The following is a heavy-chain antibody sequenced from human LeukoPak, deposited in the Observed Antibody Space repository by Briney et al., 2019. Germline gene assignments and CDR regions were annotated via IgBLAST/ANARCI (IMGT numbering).Heavy chain of an antibody. CDR2: INHSGST. Sequence: SETLSLTCAVYGGSFSGYYWSWIRQPPGKGLEWIGEINHSGSTNYNPSLKSRVTISVDTSKNQFSLQLSPVTAADTAVYYCARGRGWYNYWGQGTLVTVSS. V-gene: IGHV4-34*01. J-gene: IGHJ4*02. CDR3: ARGRGWYNY. CDR1: GGSFSGYY. D-gene: IGHD6-19*01.